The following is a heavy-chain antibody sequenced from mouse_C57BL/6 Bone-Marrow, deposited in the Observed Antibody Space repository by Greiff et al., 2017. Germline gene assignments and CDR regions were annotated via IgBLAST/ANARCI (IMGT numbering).Heavy chain of an antibody. V-gene: IGHV5-15*01. CDR3: ARWLLRAMDY. CDR1: GFTFSDYG. D-gene: IGHD2-3*01. CDR2: ISNLAYSI. Sequence: EVQLVESGGGLVQPGGSLKLSCAASGFTFSDYGMAWVRQAPRKGPEWVAFISNLAYSIYYADTVTGRFTISRENAKNTLYLERSSLRSEDTAMYYCARWLLRAMDYWGQGTSVTVSS. J-gene: IGHJ4*01.